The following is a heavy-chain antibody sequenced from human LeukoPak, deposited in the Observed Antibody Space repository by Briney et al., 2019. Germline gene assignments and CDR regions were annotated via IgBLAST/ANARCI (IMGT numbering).Heavy chain of an antibody. CDR3: ASSSIAARGYYYYYMDV. CDR1: GYSISSGYY. CDR2: IYHSGST. V-gene: IGHV4-38-2*02. Sequence: SETLSLTCTVSGYSISSGYYWGWIRQPPGKGLEWIGSIYHSGSTYYNPSLKSRVTISVDTSKNQFSLKLSSVTAADTAVYYCASSSIAARGYYYYYMDVWGKGTTVTVSS. D-gene: IGHD6-6*01. J-gene: IGHJ6*03.